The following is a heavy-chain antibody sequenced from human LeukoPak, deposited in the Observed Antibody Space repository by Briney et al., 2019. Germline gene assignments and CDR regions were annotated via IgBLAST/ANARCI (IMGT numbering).Heavy chain of an antibody. CDR3: AKDPLGFCTRATCRYLDS. CDR1: GFTFSNYG. Sequence: PGGSLRLSCAASGFTFSNYGMHWVRQAPGKGLEWVAFIWYDGSNRYYADSVKGRFTISRDNSENTVFLQMSRLRTEDTAVYYCAKDPLGFCTRATCRYLDSWGQGTLVTVSS. V-gene: IGHV3-30*02. D-gene: IGHD2-8*01. CDR2: IWYDGSNR. J-gene: IGHJ4*02.